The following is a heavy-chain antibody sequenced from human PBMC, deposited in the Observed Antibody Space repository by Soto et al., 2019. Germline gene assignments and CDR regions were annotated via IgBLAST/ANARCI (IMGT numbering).Heavy chain of an antibody. J-gene: IGHJ4*02. V-gene: IGHV1-18*01. Sequence: VQLVQSGGEVRKPGASVTVSCRASGYTFTKYGISWVRQAPGQGLERMGWISADNDNTNYAQNLQGRVTMTTDTSTSTAYMQLRSLRSDDTAVYFCARGTSGYDYGLFDFWGQGTRVTVSS. CDR1: GYTFTKYG. CDR3: ARGTSGYDYGLFDF. CDR2: ISADNDNT. D-gene: IGHD5-12*01.